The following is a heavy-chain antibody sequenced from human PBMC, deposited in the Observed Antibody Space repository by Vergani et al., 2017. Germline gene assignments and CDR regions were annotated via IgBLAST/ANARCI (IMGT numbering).Heavy chain of an antibody. Sequence: QVQLVQSGAEVKKPGASVKVSCKASGYTFTSYAMHWVRQAPGQRLEWMGWISAYNGNTNYAQKLQGRVTMTTDTSTSTAYMELRSLRSDDTAVYYCARVMPSDFWSGFSSYYYFDYWGQGTLVTVSS. D-gene: IGHD3-3*01. V-gene: IGHV1-3*01. CDR3: ARVMPSDFWSGFSSYYYFDY. J-gene: IGHJ4*02. CDR2: ISAYNGNT. CDR1: GYTFTSYA.